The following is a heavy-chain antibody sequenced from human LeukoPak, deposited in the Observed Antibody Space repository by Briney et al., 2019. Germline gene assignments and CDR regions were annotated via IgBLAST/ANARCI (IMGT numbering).Heavy chain of an antibody. CDR3: ARGLDSSIAAVNDAFDI. CDR1: GFTFSNYG. J-gene: IGHJ3*02. V-gene: IGHV3-30*03. CDR2: ISYDGSNQ. Sequence: PGRSLRLSCVASGFTFSNYGMHWVRQAPGKGLEWVAIISYDGSNQYYKDSVKGRFTISRDNSKNTLYLQMNSLRAEDTAVYYCARGLDSSIAAVNDAFDIWGQGTMVTVSS. D-gene: IGHD6-6*01.